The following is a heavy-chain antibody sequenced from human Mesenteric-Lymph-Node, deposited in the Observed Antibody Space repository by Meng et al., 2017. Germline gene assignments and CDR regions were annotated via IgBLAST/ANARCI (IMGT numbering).Heavy chain of an antibody. V-gene: IGHV4-31*03. Sequence: LQESVPGLRKPSQTPPLTCHVSGGSISSCGFYWSWIRQHPGKGLEWIGYIYYSGSTYYNPSLRSRVAISIDTSKNQFSLKLTSVTAADTAVYFCARTNYGDYNWFDPWGQGTLVTVSS. CDR1: GGSISSCGFY. D-gene: IGHD4-17*01. J-gene: IGHJ5*02. CDR2: IYYSGST. CDR3: ARTNYGDYNWFDP.